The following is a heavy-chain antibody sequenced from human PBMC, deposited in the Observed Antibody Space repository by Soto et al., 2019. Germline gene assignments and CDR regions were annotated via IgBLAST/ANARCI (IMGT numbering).Heavy chain of an antibody. J-gene: IGHJ5*02. CDR2: ISPYNGNT. Sequence: GASVKVSCKASGYTFTSYGISWLRQAPGQGLEWMGWISPYNGNTNYAQKLQGRVTITTDTSTSTAYMGLRSLRSEDTAVYYCARGAYYYDSSGYSWFDPWGQGTLVTVSS. D-gene: IGHD3-22*01. CDR3: ARGAYYYDSSGYSWFDP. V-gene: IGHV1-18*01. CDR1: GYTFTSYG.